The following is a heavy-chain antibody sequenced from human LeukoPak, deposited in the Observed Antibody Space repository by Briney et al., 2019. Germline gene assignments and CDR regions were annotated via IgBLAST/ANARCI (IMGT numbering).Heavy chain of an antibody. V-gene: IGHV3-74*01. CDR1: GFAFSNYW. Sequence: GGSLRLSCVASGFAFSNYWMHWVHQGPGKGLVWVSRINSDGTRYADSVEGRFTISRDNAKNTLYLQMSSLRPEDTAVYFCVRGDSDHHFGMDVWGQGTTVIVSS. D-gene: IGHD2-21*02. CDR2: INSDGT. J-gene: IGHJ6*02. CDR3: VRGDSDHHFGMDV.